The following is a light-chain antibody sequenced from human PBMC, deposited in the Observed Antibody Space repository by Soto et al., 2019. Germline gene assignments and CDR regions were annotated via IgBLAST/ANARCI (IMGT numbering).Light chain of an antibody. CDR3: QQYGSSPRT. CDR2: GAS. V-gene: IGKV3-20*01. Sequence: EIVLTQSPGTLSLSPGERATLSCRASQSITSSSLAWHQQKPGQAPRLLIYGASSRATGIPDRFGGSGSGTDFTLTISRLEPEDFAVYYCQQYGSSPRTFGQGTKVDIK. CDR1: QSITSSS. J-gene: IGKJ1*01.